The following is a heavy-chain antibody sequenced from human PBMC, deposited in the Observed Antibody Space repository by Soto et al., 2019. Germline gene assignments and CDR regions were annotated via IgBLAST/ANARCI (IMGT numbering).Heavy chain of an antibody. CDR3: ASLEQQLVLPVVDY. CDR2: ISSSSSYI. Sequence: GGSLRLSCAASGFTFSSYSMNWVRQAPGKGQECVSSISSSSSYIYYADSVKGRFTISRDNAKNSLYLQMNSLRAEDTAVYYCASLEQQLVLPVVDYWGQGTLVTVSS. V-gene: IGHV3-21*01. D-gene: IGHD6-13*01. J-gene: IGHJ4*02. CDR1: GFTFSSYS.